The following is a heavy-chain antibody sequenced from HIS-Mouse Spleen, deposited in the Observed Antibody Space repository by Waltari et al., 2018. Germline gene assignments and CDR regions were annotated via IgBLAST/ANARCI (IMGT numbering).Heavy chain of an antibody. V-gene: IGHV4-31*03. Sequence: QVQLQESGPGLVKPSQTLSLTCTVPCCPISSGGYYLSWIRHAPGKGLDWIGYIYYSGSTYYNPSLKSRVTISVDTSKNQFSLKLSSVTAADTAVYYCAREKGYYGSGSYYYYYYGMDVWGQGTTVTVSS. D-gene: IGHD3-10*01. CDR2: IYYSGST. J-gene: IGHJ6*02. CDR3: AREKGYYGSGSYYYYYYGMDV. CDR1: CCPISSGGYY.